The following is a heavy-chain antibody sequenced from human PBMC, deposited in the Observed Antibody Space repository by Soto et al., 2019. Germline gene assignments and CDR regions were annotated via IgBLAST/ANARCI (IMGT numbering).Heavy chain of an antibody. CDR3: ARGHYYYGMDV. CDR1: NGSVSSGTYS. CDR2: IYYSGTT. V-gene: IGHV4-30-2*01. J-gene: IGHJ6*02. Sequence: PSETLSLTFTVSNGSVSSGTYSWSWVRQPPGKGLEWIGYIYYSGTTYYTPSLKSRLTMSMDRANDHFSLNLTSVTAADTAVYFCARGHYYYGMDVWGQGITVTVSS.